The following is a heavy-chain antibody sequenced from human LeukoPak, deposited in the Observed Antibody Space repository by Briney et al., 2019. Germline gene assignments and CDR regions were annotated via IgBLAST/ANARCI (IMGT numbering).Heavy chain of an antibody. Sequence: SVKVSCKASGGTFSSYAISWVRQDPGQGLEWMGRIIPILGIANYAQKFQGRVTITADKSTSTAYMELSSLRSEDTAVYYCARLQPSGWADYWGQGTLVTVSS. CDR2: IIPILGIA. D-gene: IGHD6-19*01. CDR1: GGTFSSYA. CDR3: ARLQPSGWADY. V-gene: IGHV1-69*04. J-gene: IGHJ4*02.